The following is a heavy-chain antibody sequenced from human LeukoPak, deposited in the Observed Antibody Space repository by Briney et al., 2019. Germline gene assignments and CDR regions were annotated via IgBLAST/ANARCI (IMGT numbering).Heavy chain of an antibody. D-gene: IGHD3-10*01. V-gene: IGHV3-15*01. J-gene: IGHJ4*02. CDR2: IRSKTDGGTT. Sequence: PGGALRLSCAASGLTFSSYGMTWVRQAPGKGLAWVGRIRSKTDGGTTDYAAPVKGRFTISRDDSKDTLYLQMNSLKTEDTAVYYCTTGGSMVRYWGQGTLVTVSS. CDR1: GLTFSSYG. CDR3: TTGGSMVRY.